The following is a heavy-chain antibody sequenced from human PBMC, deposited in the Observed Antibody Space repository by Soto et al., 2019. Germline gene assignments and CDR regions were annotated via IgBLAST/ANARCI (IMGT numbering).Heavy chain of an antibody. CDR2: ISYDGSNK. J-gene: IGHJ4*02. CDR1: GFTFSSYA. D-gene: IGHD3-3*01. V-gene: IGHV3-30-3*01. Sequence: GGSLRLSCAASGFTFSSYAMHWVRQAPGKGLEWVAIISYDGSNKYYADSVKGRFTISRDNSKNTLYLQMNSLTVEDTAVYYCARNMRPFWDGSYSPSISPDYWGQGTQVTVSS. CDR3: ARNMRPFWDGSYSPSISPDY.